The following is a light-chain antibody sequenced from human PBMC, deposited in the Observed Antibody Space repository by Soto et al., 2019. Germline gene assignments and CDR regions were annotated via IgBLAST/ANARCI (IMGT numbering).Light chain of an antibody. CDR2: DAS. J-gene: IGKJ4*01. CDR1: QNVYNN. V-gene: IGKV3-15*01. CDR3: QQCRNWLLT. Sequence: EIVMTQSPATLSVSPGEGATLSSKASQNVYNNLAWYQQRPGQPPRLLIYDASTRATGISARFSGSGYGTEFTLAISRLQSEDFAVYFCQQCRNWLLTFGGGTKVEIK.